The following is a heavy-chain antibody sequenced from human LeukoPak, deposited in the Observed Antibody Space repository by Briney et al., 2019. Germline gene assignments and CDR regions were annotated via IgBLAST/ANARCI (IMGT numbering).Heavy chain of an antibody. CDR2: MNPNSGNT. J-gene: IGHJ4*02. D-gene: IGHD5-18*01. Sequence: GAPVKVSCKASGYTFTSYDINWVRQATGQGLEWMGWMNPNSGNTGYAQKFQGRVTMTRNTSISTAYMELSSLRSGDTAVYYCARGPPKKQGYGHTNYWGQGTLVTVSS. V-gene: IGHV1-8*01. CDR1: GYTFTSYD. CDR3: ARGPPKKQGYGHTNY.